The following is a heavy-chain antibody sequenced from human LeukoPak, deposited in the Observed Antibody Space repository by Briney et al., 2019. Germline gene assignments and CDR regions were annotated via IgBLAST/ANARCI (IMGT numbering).Heavy chain of an antibody. CDR3: ARDRSGVGYSFDY. D-gene: IGHD5-12*01. CDR2: IYYSGST. J-gene: IGHJ4*02. V-gene: IGHV4-59*11. CDR1: GGSFSGHY. Sequence: SETMPLTCAVYGGSFSGHYWSWIRQSPGKGLEWIGYIYYSGSTNYNPSLKSRVTISVDTSKNQFSLKLSSVTAADTAVYYCARDRSGVGYSFDYWGQGTLVTVSS.